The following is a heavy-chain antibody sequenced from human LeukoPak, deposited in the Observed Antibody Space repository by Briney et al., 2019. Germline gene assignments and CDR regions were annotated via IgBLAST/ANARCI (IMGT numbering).Heavy chain of an antibody. D-gene: IGHD5-24*01. CDR2: IGHDGADK. J-gene: IGHJ4*02. CDR3: VRDRWLQSQRYFDY. V-gene: IGHV3-30*04. Sequence: GGSLRLSCAASGFTFSHYALHWVRQAPGKGLEWVALIGHDGADKYYADSVKGRFLISRDNSKNMLFLQMNSLRAEDTAVYYCVRDRWLQSQRYFDYWGQGTLVTVSS. CDR1: GFTFSHYA.